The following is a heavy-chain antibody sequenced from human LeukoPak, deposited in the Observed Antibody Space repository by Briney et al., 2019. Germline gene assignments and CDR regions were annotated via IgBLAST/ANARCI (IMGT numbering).Heavy chain of an antibody. Sequence: PGGSLSLSCAASGFTISSYEMNWVRQAPGKGLEWVSYISSSGSTIYYADSVKGRFTLPRENAKHSLYLQMNSLRAEDAALYFCAKNIGGLDYWVQGTLVGVCS. CDR1: GFTISSYE. CDR2: ISSSGSTI. D-gene: IGHD2/OR15-2a*01. V-gene: IGHV3-48*03. J-gene: IGHJ4*02. CDR3: AKNIGGLDY.